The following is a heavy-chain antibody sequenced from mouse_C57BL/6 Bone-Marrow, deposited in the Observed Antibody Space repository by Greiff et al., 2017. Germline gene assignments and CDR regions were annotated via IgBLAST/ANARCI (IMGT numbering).Heavy chain of an antibody. D-gene: IGHD1-1*01. J-gene: IGHJ2*01. CDR2: IYPGNSDT. Sequence: EVQLQQSGTVLARPGASVKMSCKTSGYTFTSYWMHWVKQRPGQGLEWIGAIYPGNSDTSYNQKFKGKAKLTAVTSASTAYMELSSLTNEDSAVXYCTRYYYGSSCKFDYGGQGTTLTVSS. V-gene: IGHV1-5*01. CDR1: GYTFTSYW. CDR3: TRYYYGSSCKFDY.